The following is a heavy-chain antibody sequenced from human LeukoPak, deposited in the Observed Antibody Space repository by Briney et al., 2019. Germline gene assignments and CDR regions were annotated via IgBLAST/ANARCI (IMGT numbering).Heavy chain of an antibody. CDR1: GGSISSYH. V-gene: IGHV4-59*01. J-gene: IGHJ5*02. CDR2: IYYSGST. D-gene: IGHD6-13*01. Sequence: SETPSLTCSVSGGSISSYHWSWIRQPPGKGLEWVGYIYYSGSTNYNPSLKSRVTISLDTSKNHFSLKLSSVTAADTAVYYCARGYSSSWYWFDPWGQGTLVTVSS. CDR3: ARGYSSSWYWFDP.